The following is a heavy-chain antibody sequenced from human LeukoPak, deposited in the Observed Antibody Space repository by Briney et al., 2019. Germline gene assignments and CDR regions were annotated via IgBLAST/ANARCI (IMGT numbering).Heavy chain of an antibody. CDR1: GVIINNYA. J-gene: IGHJ4*02. CDR2: ISASGGST. V-gene: IGHV3-23*01. Sequence: GGSLRLSCAVSGVIINNYAMSWVRQAPGRGLEWVSVISASGGSTYYADSVKGRFTISRDNSNNRLYLEMNSLRAEDTAVYYCAKHAGTTRQTKDYWGQGTLVTVSS. CDR3: AKHAGTTRQTKDY. D-gene: IGHD1-1*01.